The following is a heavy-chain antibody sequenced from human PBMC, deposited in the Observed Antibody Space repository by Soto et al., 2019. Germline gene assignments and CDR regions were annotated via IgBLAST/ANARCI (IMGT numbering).Heavy chain of an antibody. D-gene: IGHD1-26*01. CDR2: IWYDGSNK. CDR1: GFTFSSYG. J-gene: IGHJ4*02. CDR3: ARRGSSSLHPSRRGYYFDY. V-gene: IGHV3-33*01. Sequence: PVGSLRLSCAASGFTFSSYGMHWVRQAPGKGLEWVAVIWYDGSNKYYADSVKGRFTISRDNSKNTLYLQMNSLRAEDTAVYYCARRGSSSLHPSRRGYYFDYWGQGTLVTVSS.